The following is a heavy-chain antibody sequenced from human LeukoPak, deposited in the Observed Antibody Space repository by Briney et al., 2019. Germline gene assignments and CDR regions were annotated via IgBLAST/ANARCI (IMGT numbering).Heavy chain of an antibody. V-gene: IGHV3-23*01. Sequence: PGGSLRLSCAASGFTFSSYAMSWVRQGPGKGLEWVSVISGSGGSTSHADSVKGRFTISRDNSKNTLYLQLNSLRVEDTAVYYCAKAMAVASYCTNGICSPFDYWGQGTLVTVSS. CDR2: ISGSGGST. CDR3: AKAMAVASYCTNGICSPFDY. D-gene: IGHD2-8*01. J-gene: IGHJ4*02. CDR1: GFTFSSYA.